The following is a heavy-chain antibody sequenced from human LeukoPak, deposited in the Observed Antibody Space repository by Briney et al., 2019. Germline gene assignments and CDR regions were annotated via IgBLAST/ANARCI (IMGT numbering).Heavy chain of an antibody. CDR3: ARVRVSSGSHPWYFDY. Sequence: SETLSLTCTVSRGSISSYYWSWLRQPPGQGLEWIGYIYYSGSTDYNPSLKSRVNISVDTSKNQFSLKLSSVTAADTAVYFCARVRVSSGSHPWYFDYWGQGTLVTVSS. CDR2: IYYSGST. J-gene: IGHJ4*02. V-gene: IGHV4-59*01. D-gene: IGHD3-22*01. CDR1: RGSISSYY.